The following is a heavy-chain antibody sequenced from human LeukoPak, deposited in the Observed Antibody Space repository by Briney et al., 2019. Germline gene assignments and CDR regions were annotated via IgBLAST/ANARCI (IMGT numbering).Heavy chain of an antibody. CDR2: IWSDGTEK. J-gene: IGHJ5*01. D-gene: IGHD4-11*01. Sequence: GGSLTPSCAASGFTYSHYGMHWVRQVPGKGLAWVAVIWSDGTEKYYGDAVKGRFTISRDNSMKTLYLQMNSLRGDDTAVYYCAKDAQRGFDYSNSLESWGQGTLVTVSS. V-gene: IGHV3-33*06. CDR1: GFTYSHYG. CDR3: AKDAQRGFDYSNSLES.